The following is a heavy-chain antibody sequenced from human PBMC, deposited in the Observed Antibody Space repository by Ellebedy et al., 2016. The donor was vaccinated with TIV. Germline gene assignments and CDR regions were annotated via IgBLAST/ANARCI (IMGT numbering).Heavy chain of an antibody. Sequence: GGSLRLXXAASGFTFSNYAMSWVRQAPGKGLEWVSGISASANGGSTYYADSVKGQFTISRDNSKNTLYLQMNSLRAEDTAVYYCAKDYWGGKYYYDYWGQGTLVTVSS. D-gene: IGHD2-21*01. V-gene: IGHV3-23*01. CDR1: GFTFSNYA. J-gene: IGHJ4*02. CDR3: AKDYWGGKYYYDY. CDR2: ISASANGGST.